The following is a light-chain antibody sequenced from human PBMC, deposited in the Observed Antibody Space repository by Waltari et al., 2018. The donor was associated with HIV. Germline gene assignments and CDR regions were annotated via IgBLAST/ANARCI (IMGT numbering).Light chain of an antibody. CDR2: GAS. CDR3: QQYGSSPWT. V-gene: IGKV3-20*01. Sequence: EIVLTHSPRTLSLSPGERATLSCRASQSVSRSYLAWYQQKPGQPPRLLIYGASSRATGIPDRFSGSGSGTDFTLTISRLEPEDFAVYYCQQYGSSPWTFGQGTKVEIK. J-gene: IGKJ1*01. CDR1: QSVSRSY.